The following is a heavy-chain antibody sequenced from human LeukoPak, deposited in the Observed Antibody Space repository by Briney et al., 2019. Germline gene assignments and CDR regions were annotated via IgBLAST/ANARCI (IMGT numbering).Heavy chain of an antibody. CDR1: GGSISSDY. CDR2: IYYSGST. J-gene: IGHJ6*03. Sequence: SETLSLTCTVSGGSISSDYWGWIRQPPGKGLEWIGYIYYSGSTNYNPSLKSRVTISVDTSKNQFSLRLSSVTAADTAVYYCARENHYYYYYMDVWGKGTTVTVSS. CDR3: ARENHYYYYYMDV. V-gene: IGHV4-59*01. D-gene: IGHD1-14*01.